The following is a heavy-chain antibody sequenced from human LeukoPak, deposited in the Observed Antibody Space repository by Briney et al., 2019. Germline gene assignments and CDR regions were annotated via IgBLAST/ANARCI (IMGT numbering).Heavy chain of an antibody. CDR1: GDSVSSNSVT. V-gene: IGHV6-1*01. D-gene: IGHD2-2*01. Sequence: LSLTCAISGDSVSSNSVTWNWVRQSPSRGLEWLGRTYYRSTWYNDYAVSVRGRITVNPDTSKNQFSLHLNSVTPEDTAVYYCARRLTQYDCFDPWGQGILVTVSS. J-gene: IGHJ5*02. CDR2: TYYRSTWYN. CDR3: ARRLTQYDCFDP.